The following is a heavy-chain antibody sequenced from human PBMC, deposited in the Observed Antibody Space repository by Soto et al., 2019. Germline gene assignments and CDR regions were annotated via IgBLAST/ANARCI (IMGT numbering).Heavy chain of an antibody. J-gene: IGHJ4*02. CDR2: IYWDDDK. CDR1: GFSLSSTRMA. D-gene: IGHD6-19*01. Sequence: QITLKESGPTLVKPTQTLTLTCTFSGFSLSSTRMAVGWIRQPPGKALEWLALIYWDDDKRYSPFLKSRLTNXXXTXXNQVVLTMSHMDPVDTARYYCAHIVVAGLGYYFDYWGQGTLVTVSS. CDR3: AHIVVAGLGYYFDY. V-gene: IGHV2-5*02.